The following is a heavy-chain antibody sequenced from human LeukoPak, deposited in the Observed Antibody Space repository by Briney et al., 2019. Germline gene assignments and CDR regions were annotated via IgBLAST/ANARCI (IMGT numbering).Heavy chain of an antibody. CDR2: INHSGST. Sequence: SETLSLTCAVYGGSFSGYYWSWIRQPPGKGLEWIGEINHSGSTNYNPSFKSRVTISVDTSKNQFSLKLSSVTAADTAVYYCAREGFATMIVVGSDAFDIWGQGTMVTVSS. CDR1: GGSFSGYY. D-gene: IGHD3-22*01. CDR3: AREGFATMIVVGSDAFDI. V-gene: IGHV4-34*01. J-gene: IGHJ3*02.